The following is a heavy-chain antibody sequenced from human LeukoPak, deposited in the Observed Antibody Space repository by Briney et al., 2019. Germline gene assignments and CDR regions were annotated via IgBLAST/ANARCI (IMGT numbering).Heavy chain of an antibody. D-gene: IGHD3-10*01. CDR2: MSSSGSMT. CDR1: GFSFSNYE. J-gene: IGHJ4*02. CDR3: AKRLYYYGSGSYYNDGTIDY. Sequence: GGSLRLSCAASGFSFSNYEMNWVRQTPGKGLEWVSYMSSSGSMTWYADSVKGRFTISRDNAKRSLYLQMNSLRAEDTAVYYCAKRLYYYGSGSYYNDGTIDYWGQGTLVTVSS. V-gene: IGHV3-48*03.